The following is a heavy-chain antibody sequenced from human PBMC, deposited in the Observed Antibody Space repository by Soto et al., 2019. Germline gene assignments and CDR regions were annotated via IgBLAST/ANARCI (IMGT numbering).Heavy chain of an antibody. Sequence: PVGSLRLSCAASEFIFSSYCMNWVRQIPGKGLEWVSSISPSSSHIYYADSVKGRFTISRDNAKNSLYLQMNSLRVEDAAVYYCARGPPGSSGYGQSDYWGQGTLLTVSS. CDR1: EFIFSSYC. V-gene: IGHV3-21*06. CDR2: ISPSSSHI. D-gene: IGHD5-12*01. J-gene: IGHJ4*02. CDR3: ARGPPGSSGYGQSDY.